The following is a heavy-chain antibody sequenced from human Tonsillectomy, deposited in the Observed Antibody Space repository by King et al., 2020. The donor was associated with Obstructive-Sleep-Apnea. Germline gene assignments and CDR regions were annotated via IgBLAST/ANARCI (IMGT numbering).Heavy chain of an antibody. CDR2: INHSGRT. V-gene: IGHV4-34*01. D-gene: IGHD3-3*01. J-gene: IGHJ4*02. CDR3: ARVEDYFDY. Sequence: VQLQQWGAGLLKPSETLSLTCAVYGGSFSGYYWSWIRQPPGKGLEWIGEINHSGRTNYNPSLKSRVTISVDTSKNQFSRKVNSVTAADTAVYYCARVEDYFDYWGQGNLVTVSS. CDR1: GGSFSGYY.